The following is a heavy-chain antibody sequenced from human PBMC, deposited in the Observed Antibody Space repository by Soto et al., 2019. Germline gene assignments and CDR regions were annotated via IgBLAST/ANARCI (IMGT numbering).Heavy chain of an antibody. Sequence: QVQLVQSGAEVKKPGSSVKVSCKASGDTFSSYAISWVREAPGQGLEWMGGIIPIFGTANYAQKFQGRVTITADESTSTAYMELSSLRSEDTAVYYCARRITGTVSYYYAMDVWGQGTTVTDSS. V-gene: IGHV1-69*12. D-gene: IGHD1-20*01. J-gene: IGHJ6*02. CDR1: GDTFSSYA. CDR2: IIPIFGTA. CDR3: ARRITGTVSYYYAMDV.